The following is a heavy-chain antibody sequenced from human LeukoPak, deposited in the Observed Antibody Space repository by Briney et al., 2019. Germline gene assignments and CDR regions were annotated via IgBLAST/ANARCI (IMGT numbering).Heavy chain of an antibody. CDR3: AKDFWSGPYYYDSSGPDRVC. D-gene: IGHD3-22*01. Sequence: PGGSLRLSCAASGFTFSSYAMSWVRQAPGKGLEWVSTFGGSCGTTYYADSVKGRFTISRDNSKNTLYLQMNTLRAEDTAVYYCAKDFWSGPYYYDSSGPDRVCWGQGTLVTVFS. CDR1: GFTFSSYA. J-gene: IGHJ4*02. V-gene: IGHV3-23*01. CDR2: FGGSCGTT.